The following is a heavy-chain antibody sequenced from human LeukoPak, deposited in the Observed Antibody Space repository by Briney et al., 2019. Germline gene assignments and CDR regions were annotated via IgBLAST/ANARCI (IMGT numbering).Heavy chain of an antibody. CDR1: GFTFSSYS. V-gene: IGHV3-21*01. Sequence: GGSLRLSCAASGFTFSSYSMNWVRQAPGKGLEWVSSISSSSSYIYYADSVKGRFTISRDNAKNSLYLQMNSLRAEDTAVYYCASSPPKYYYDSSGYYSDDAFDIWGQGTMVTVSS. CDR2: ISSSSSYI. D-gene: IGHD3-22*01. CDR3: ASSPPKYYYDSSGYYSDDAFDI. J-gene: IGHJ3*02.